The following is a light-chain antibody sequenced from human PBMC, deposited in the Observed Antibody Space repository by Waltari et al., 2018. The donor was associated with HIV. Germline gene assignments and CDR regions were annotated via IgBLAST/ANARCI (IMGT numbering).Light chain of an antibody. Sequence: SVLTQPPSASGTPGPRVTISCSGSSSNIGTSYVYWYQQLPRTAPKLLIHRNNQRPSGVPDRFSGSKSGTSVSLAISGLRSEDEADYYCAAWDDRLSGWVFGGGTKLTV. CDR2: RNN. CDR3: AAWDDRLSGWV. CDR1: SSNIGTSY. V-gene: IGLV1-47*01. J-gene: IGLJ3*02.